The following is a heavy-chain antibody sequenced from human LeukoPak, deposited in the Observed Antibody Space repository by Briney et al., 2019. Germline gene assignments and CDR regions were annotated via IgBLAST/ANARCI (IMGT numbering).Heavy chain of an antibody. Sequence: KAGGSLRLSCAASGFTFSDYYMSWIRQAPGKGLEWVSYISSSGSTIYYADSVKGRFTISRDNAKNSLYLQMNSLRAEDTAVYYCAREQGLPSQNWFDPWGQGTLVTVSS. D-gene: IGHD5-18*01. CDR1: GFTFSDYY. J-gene: IGHJ5*02. V-gene: IGHV3-11*01. CDR3: AREQGLPSQNWFDP. CDR2: ISSSGSTI.